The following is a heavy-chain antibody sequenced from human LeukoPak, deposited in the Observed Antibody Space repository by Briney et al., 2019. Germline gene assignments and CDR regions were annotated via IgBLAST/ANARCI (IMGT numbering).Heavy chain of an antibody. J-gene: IGHJ4*02. CDR2: IIPIFGTA. D-gene: IGHD5-12*01. CDR3: ARGTDIVATSIDY. Sequence: ASVKVSCKASGGTFSSYAISWVRQAPGQGLEWMGGIIPIFGTANYAQKFQGRVTITTDESTSTAYMELSSLRSEDTAVYYCARGTDIVATSIDYWGQGTLVTVSS. V-gene: IGHV1-69*05. CDR1: GGTFSSYA.